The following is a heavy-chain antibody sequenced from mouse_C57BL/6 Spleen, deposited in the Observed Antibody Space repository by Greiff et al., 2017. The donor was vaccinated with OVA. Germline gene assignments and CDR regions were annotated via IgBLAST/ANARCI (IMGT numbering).Heavy chain of an antibody. V-gene: IGHV5-17*01. D-gene: IGHD3-2*02. CDR2: ISSGSSTI. CDR1: GFTFSDYG. Sequence: EVNVVESGGGLVKPGGSLKLSCAASGFTFSDYGMHWVRQAPEKGLEWVAYISSGSSTIYYADTVKGRFTISRDNAKNTLFLQMTSLRSEDTAMYYCASPRQLRPDYYAMDYWCQGTSVTVSS. CDR3: ASPRQLRPDYYAMDY. J-gene: IGHJ4*01.